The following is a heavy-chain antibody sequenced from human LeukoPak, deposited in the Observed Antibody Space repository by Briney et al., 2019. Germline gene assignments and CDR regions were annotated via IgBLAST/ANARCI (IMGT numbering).Heavy chain of an antibody. J-gene: IGHJ3*02. CDR3: AREYSSSSGRAFDI. Sequence: PGGSLRLSCVVSGFTFSSYTMNWVRQAPGKGLEWVSYISSSTSTIYYADSVKGRFTISRDNAKNSLYLQMNNLRAEDTAVYHCAREYSSSSGRAFDIWGQGTMVTVSS. CDR1: GFTFSSYT. D-gene: IGHD6-6*01. V-gene: IGHV3-48*01. CDR2: ISSSTSTI.